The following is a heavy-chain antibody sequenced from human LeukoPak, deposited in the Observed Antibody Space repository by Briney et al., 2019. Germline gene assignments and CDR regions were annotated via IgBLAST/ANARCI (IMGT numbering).Heavy chain of an antibody. J-gene: IGHJ4*02. D-gene: IGHD3-22*01. CDR3: ARGYVSSVYYPFNY. V-gene: IGHV4-59*11. Sequence: SETPSLTRVLSLGSLSVHNSSSSRDSPRGGVWSVGYISVSGRTTTNPPLRSRVTISEDTSKNQFSLILRAVTAADTAVYYCARGYVSSVYYPFNYSGEGSLVSVSS. CDR2: ISVSGRT. CDR1: LGSLSVHN.